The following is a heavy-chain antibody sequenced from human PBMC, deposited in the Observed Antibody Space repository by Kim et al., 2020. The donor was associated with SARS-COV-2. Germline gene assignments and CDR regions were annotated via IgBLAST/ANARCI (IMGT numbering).Heavy chain of an antibody. J-gene: IGHJ5*02. Sequence: SETLSLTCAVYGGSLSDYYLSWIRQPPGKGLEWIGQISHSGSTNYNPSLKSRVTISADTSKNEFSLKLSSVTAADTAVYYCASPRSKRFDPWGQGTLVTVSS. D-gene: IGHD3-10*01. CDR1: GGSLSDYY. CDR3: ASPRSKRFDP. CDR2: ISHSGST. V-gene: IGHV4-34*01.